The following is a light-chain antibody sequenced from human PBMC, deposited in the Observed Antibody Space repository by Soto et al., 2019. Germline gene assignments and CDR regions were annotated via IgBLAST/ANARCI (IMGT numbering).Light chain of an antibody. V-gene: IGKV1-39*01. CDR2: KAS. CDR1: QSIDTY. Sequence: DIQMTQSPPSLSASVGDRVAITCRTSQSIDTYLNWYQQKPGKAPKLLIYKASSLQSGVPARFSGSGSGTDFTRTISSLEREDFATYYCQQSHSTRLTFGGGTRVEIK. J-gene: IGKJ4*01. CDR3: QQSHSTRLT.